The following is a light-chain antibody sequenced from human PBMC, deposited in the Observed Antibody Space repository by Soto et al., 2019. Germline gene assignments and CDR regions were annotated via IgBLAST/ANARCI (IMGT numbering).Light chain of an antibody. CDR3: SSYTAASSLWV. J-gene: IGLJ3*02. Sequence: QSALTQPASVSGSPGQSITISCTGTSSDVGAYDYVSWYQQHPGKAPKLIISDVSDRPSGVANRFSGSKSGNTASLTISGLQADDEADYFCSSYTAASSLWVFGGGTQLTVL. CDR1: SSDVGAYDY. CDR2: DVS. V-gene: IGLV2-14*03.